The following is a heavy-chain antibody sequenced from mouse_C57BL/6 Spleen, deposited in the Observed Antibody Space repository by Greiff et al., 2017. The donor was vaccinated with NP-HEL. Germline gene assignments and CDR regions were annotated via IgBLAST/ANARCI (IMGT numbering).Heavy chain of an antibody. J-gene: IGHJ2*01. CDR2: IDPSDSET. D-gene: IGHD2-14*01. CDR3: ARRESKGYDFDY. V-gene: IGHV1-52*01. Sequence: QVQLQQPGAELVRPGSSVKLSCKASGYTFTSYWLHWVKQRPIQGLEWIGNIDPSDSETHYNQKFKDKATLTVEKSSSTAYMQLSSLTSEDSAVYYCARRESKGYDFDYWGQGTTLTVSS. CDR1: GYTFTSYW.